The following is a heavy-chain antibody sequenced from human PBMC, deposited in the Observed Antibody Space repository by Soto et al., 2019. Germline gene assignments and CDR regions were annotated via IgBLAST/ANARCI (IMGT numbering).Heavy chain of an antibody. Sequence: TLSLTCTVSGGSISSGDYYWSWIRQPPGKGLECIGYISYTGSTYYNPSLKSRVTMSVDTSKNQFSLKLGSVTAADTAVYYCARDPSSGGYCPGPCFDNWGQGTLVTVSS. CDR1: GGSISSGDYY. J-gene: IGHJ4*02. CDR3: ARDPSSGGYCPGPCFDN. V-gene: IGHV4-30-4*01. D-gene: IGHD2-21*01. CDR2: ISYTGST.